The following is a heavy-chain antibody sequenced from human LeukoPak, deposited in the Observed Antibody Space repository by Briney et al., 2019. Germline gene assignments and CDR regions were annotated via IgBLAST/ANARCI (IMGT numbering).Heavy chain of an antibody. CDR3: ATGSIAVAGNNAFDI. CDR2: MNPNSGNT. V-gene: IGHV1-8*03. CDR1: GYTFTSYD. D-gene: IGHD6-19*01. J-gene: IGHJ3*02. Sequence: ASVKVSCKASGYTFTSYDINWVRQATGQGLEWMGWMNPNSGNTGYAQKFQGRVTITRNTSISTAYMELSSLRSEDTAVYYCATGSIAVAGNNAFDIWGQGTMVTVSS.